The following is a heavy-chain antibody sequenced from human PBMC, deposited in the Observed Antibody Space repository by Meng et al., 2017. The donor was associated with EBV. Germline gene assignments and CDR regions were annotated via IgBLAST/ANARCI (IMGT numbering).Heavy chain of an antibody. D-gene: IGHD4-11*01. CDR3: ARGDYTNYPRWFDP. CDR2: IYDGGTT. Sequence: QVQLQESGPGLVKPSVTLSLTCTVSGASVSGGTFHWSWIRQPPGKELEWIGYIYDGGTTIYNPSLKSRVTIFLDTSRNQFSLGLRSVTTADTAIYYCARGDYTNYPRWFDPWGQGTLVTVSS. V-gene: IGHV4-61*01. CDR1: GASVSGGTFH. J-gene: IGHJ5*02.